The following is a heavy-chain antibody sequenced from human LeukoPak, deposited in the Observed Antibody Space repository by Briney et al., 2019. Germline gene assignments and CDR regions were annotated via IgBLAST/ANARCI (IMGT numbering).Heavy chain of an antibody. V-gene: IGHV5-51*01. Sequence: GESLKISCKGSGYSFTNFWIGWVRQMPGKGLEWMGIIYPGDSDTRYSPSFQGQVTISADKSISTAYLQWSSLKASDTAMYYCARTSGDHCSSTSGSLYFDYWGQGTLVTVSS. D-gene: IGHD2-2*01. CDR2: IYPGDSDT. J-gene: IGHJ4*02. CDR3: ARTSGDHCSSTSGSLYFDY. CDR1: GYSFTNFW.